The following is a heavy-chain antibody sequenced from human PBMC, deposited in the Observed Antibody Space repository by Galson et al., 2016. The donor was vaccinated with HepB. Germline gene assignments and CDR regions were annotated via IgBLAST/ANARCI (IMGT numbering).Heavy chain of an antibody. CDR2: IYPDDSDI. D-gene: IGHD1-7*01. CDR3: VSRNFPYFYYFGMEV. J-gene: IGHJ6*02. Sequence: SGAEVKKPGESLKISCKGSGYRSTTYWIAWVRQMPGKGLEWMGIIYPDDSDIRYSPSFQGQVTMSADKSTSTVYLQWSSLKASDTAMYYCVSRNFPYFYYFGMEVWGQGTTVTVSS. CDR1: GYRSTTYW. V-gene: IGHV5-51*01.